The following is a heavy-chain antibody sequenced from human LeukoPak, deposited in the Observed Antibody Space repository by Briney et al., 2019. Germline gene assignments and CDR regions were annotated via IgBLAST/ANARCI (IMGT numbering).Heavy chain of an antibody. CDR3: ATDGAGFDT. J-gene: IGHJ5*02. CDR1: GFSFSNNP. V-gene: IGHV3-30*07. CDR2: SSSDGNNE. Sequence: PGGSLRLSCAASGFSFSNNPMHWVRQAPGRGLEWVAVSSSDGNNEYYADSVKGRFTISRDNAKKSLYLEMNNLRAEDTAVYYCATDGAGFDTWGQGVLVTVSS.